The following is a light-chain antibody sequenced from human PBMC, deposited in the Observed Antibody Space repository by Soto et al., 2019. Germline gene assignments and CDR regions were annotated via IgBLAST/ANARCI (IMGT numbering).Light chain of an antibody. CDR1: QSISSY. J-gene: IGKJ3*01. V-gene: IGKV1-39*01. CDR3: QQSYCTLIT. CDR2: AAS. Sequence: DIQMTQSPSSLSASVGDRVTITCRASQSISSYLNWYQQKPGKAPKLLIYAASSLQSGVPSRFSGSGSGTDFTLTISSLQPEDFATYYCQQSYCTLITFGPGTKVDIK.